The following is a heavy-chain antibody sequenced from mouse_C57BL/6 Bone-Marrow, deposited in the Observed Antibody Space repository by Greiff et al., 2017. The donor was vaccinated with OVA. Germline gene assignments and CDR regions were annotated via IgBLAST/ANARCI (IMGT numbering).Heavy chain of an antibody. Sequence: EVHLVESGPGLVKPSQSLSLTCSVTGYSITSGYYWNWIRQFPGNKLEWMGYISYDGSNNYNPSLKNRNSITRDTSKNQIFLKLDSVATEDTATYYCARGPDWGQGTSVTVSS. V-gene: IGHV3-6*01. J-gene: IGHJ4*01. CDR3: ARGPD. CDR1: GYSITSGYY. CDR2: ISYDGSN.